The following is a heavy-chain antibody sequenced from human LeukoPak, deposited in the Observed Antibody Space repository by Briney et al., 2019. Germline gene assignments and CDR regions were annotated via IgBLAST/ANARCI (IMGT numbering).Heavy chain of an antibody. D-gene: IGHD1-14*01. CDR3: AEAINRDAFDI. Sequence: GGSLRLSCAASGFTFSSYAMSWVRQAPGKGLEWVSAISGSGGSTYYADSVRGRSTISRDNSKNTLYLQMNSLRAEDTAVYYCAEAINRDAFDIWGQGTMVTVSS. CDR2: ISGSGGST. J-gene: IGHJ3*02. V-gene: IGHV3-23*01. CDR1: GFTFSSYA.